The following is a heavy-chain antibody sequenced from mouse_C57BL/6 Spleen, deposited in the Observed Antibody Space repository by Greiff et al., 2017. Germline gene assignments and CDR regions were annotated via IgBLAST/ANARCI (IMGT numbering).Heavy chain of an antibody. V-gene: IGHV1-52*01. D-gene: IGHD1-1*01. J-gene: IGHJ1*03. CDR2: IDPSDSET. CDR1: GYTFTSYW. CDR3: ASPLITTVGGFDV. Sequence: QVQLQQPGAELVRPGSSVKLSCKASGYTFTSYWMHWVKQRPIQGLEWIGNIDPSDSETHYNQKFKDKATLTVDKSSSTAYMQLSSLTSEDSAVYYCASPLITTVGGFDVWGTGTTVTVSS.